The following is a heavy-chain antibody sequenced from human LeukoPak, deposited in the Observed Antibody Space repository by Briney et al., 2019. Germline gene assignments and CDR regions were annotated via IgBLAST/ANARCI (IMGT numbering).Heavy chain of an antibody. Sequence: ASVKVSCKASGGTFSSYAISWVRQAPGQGLEWMGRIIPILGIANYAQKFQGRVTITADKSTSTAYMELSSLSSEDTAVYYCARAQRWLQLGYWGQGTLVTVSS. D-gene: IGHD5-24*01. CDR3: ARAQRWLQLGY. CDR2: IIPILGIA. V-gene: IGHV1-69*04. CDR1: GGTFSSYA. J-gene: IGHJ4*02.